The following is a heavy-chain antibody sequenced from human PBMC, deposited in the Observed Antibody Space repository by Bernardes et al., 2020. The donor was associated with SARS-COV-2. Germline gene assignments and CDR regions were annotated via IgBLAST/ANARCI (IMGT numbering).Heavy chain of an antibody. CDR2: IYPGGGT. J-gene: IGHJ4*02. D-gene: IGHD3-22*01. V-gene: IGHV3-66*01. Sequence: GGSLRLSCAASGFTVRTTYMSWVRQAPGEGLEWVSVIYPGGGTFYADSVKRRFTVSRDNSKNTLFLQMNSLSAEDTAVYYCARDSSGHNDAYFDNWGQGTLVTVSS. CDR1: GFTVRTTY. CDR3: ARDSSGHNDAYFDN.